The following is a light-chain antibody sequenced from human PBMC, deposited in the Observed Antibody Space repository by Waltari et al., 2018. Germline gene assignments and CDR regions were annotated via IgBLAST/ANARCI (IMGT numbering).Light chain of an antibody. CDR1: STDFGANKY. CDR3: SSRTTSITWV. V-gene: IGLV2-14*03. J-gene: IGLJ3*02. CDR2: DVT. Sequence: QPALTQPASVSGSPGQSITISCSGSSTDFGANKYVSWYQQHPGRAPKVVIYDVTKLPSVISDPFSGSKSDSAASLTISGLQPEDEADYYCSSRTTSITWVFGGGTKLTVL.